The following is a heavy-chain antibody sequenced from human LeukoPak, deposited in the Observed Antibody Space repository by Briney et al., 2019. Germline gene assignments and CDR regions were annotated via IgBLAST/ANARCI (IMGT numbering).Heavy chain of an antibody. D-gene: IGHD3-9*01. J-gene: IGHJ6*02. CDR2: IIPILGIA. Sequence: SVKVSCKASGGTFSSYAISWVRQAPGQGLEWMGRIIPILGIANYAQKFQGRVTITADKSTGTAYMELSSLRSEDTAVYYCARSPPDDILTGYLLVHYYYYGMDVWGQGTTVTVSS. V-gene: IGHV1-69*04. CDR3: ARSPPDDILTGYLLVHYYYYGMDV. CDR1: GGTFSSYA.